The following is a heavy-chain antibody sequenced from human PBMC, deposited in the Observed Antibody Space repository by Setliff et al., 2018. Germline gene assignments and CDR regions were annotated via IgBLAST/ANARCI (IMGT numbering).Heavy chain of an antibody. J-gene: IGHJ2*01. Sequence: TLSLTCTVSGGSISNSTFYWGWIRQPPGKGLEWIGSINYYGSIFDDGTTYSTYYNPSLKSRATISIGTSKSQFSLKLSSMTAADTAPYYCARNPDFLQYSFDLWGRGTLVTVSS. CDR3: ARNPDFLQYSFDL. CDR1: GGSISNSTFY. CDR2: INYYGSIFDDGTTYST. V-gene: IGHV4-39*07. D-gene: IGHD5-12*01.